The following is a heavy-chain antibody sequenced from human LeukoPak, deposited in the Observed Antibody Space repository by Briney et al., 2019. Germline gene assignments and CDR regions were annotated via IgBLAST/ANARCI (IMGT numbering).Heavy chain of an antibody. Sequence: GGTLRLSCAASGFTFSSYGMSWVRQAPGKGLEWVSVISPSGGMTYYVDSVKGRFTVSRDNSKNTVYLQMNSLRVEDTALYYCAKEPSHSSGYWDSWGQGTLVTVSS. V-gene: IGHV3-23*01. CDR3: AKEPSHSSGYWDS. CDR2: ISPSGGMT. CDR1: GFTFSSYG. J-gene: IGHJ4*02. D-gene: IGHD3-22*01.